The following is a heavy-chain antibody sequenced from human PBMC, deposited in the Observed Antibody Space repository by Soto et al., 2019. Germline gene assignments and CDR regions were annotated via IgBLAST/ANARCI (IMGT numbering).Heavy chain of an antibody. CDR3: ASSGGSGSYYSSDY. V-gene: IGHV4-31*03. CDR2: IYYSGST. CDR1: GGSISSGGYY. J-gene: IGHJ4*02. Sequence: SETLSLTCTVSGGSISSGGYYWSWIRQHPGKGLEWIGYIYYSGSTYYNPSLKSRVTISVDTSKNQFSLKLSSVTAADTAMYYCASSGGSGSYYSSDYWGQGTLVTVSS. D-gene: IGHD3-10*01.